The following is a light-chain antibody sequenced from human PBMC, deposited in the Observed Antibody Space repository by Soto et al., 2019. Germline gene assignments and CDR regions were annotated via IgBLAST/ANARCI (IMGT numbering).Light chain of an antibody. J-gene: IGKJ5*01. CDR2: GAS. Sequence: EIVMTQSPATLSVSPGERATLSCRASQSINSNLAWYQQKPGQAPRLLIDGASTRATGIPARFSGSGFGTDFTLTISSLQSEDFAVYYCQQFNNWPLTFGQGTRLEIK. CDR1: QSINSN. V-gene: IGKV3-15*01. CDR3: QQFNNWPLT.